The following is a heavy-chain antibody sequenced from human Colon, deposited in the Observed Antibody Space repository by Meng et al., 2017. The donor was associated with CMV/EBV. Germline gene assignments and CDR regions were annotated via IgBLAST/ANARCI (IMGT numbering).Heavy chain of an antibody. Sequence: SYGMHWVRKSPGKGLEWVAFIRYAGSSKYYADSVKGRFTISRDNTKNTLYLQMNSLRAEDTAVYYCAKDLQYYYDSGDYAGAGSDYWGQGTLVTVSS. CDR3: AKDLQYYYDSGDYAGAGSDY. J-gene: IGHJ4*02. CDR2: IRYAGSSK. V-gene: IGHV3-30*02. CDR1: SYG. D-gene: IGHD3-22*01.